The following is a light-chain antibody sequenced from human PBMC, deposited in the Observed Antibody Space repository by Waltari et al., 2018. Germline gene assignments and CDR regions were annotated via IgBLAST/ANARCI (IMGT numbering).Light chain of an antibody. J-gene: IGLJ3*02. CDR2: STN. Sequence: QTVVTQEPSLTVSPGGTVTLTCASSTGAVTSGFYPSWFQQKPGQPPRALIYSTNNKTAWTPARFAVSLLGGKAALTLSVVQVEDEAEYYCLLYYGGAQVFGGGTKLTVL. V-gene: IGLV7-43*01. CDR3: LLYYGGAQV. CDR1: TGAVTSGFY.